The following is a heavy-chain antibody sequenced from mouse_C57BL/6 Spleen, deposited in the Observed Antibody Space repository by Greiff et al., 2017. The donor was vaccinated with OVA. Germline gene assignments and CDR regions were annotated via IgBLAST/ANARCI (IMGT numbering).Heavy chain of an antibody. V-gene: IGHV1-82*01. CDR3: AREYYGNRYFDV. J-gene: IGHJ1*03. CDR2: IYPGDGDT. D-gene: IGHD2-1*01. Sequence: QVQLQQSGPELVKPGASVKISCKASGYAFSSSWMNWVKQRPGKGLEWSGRIYPGDGDTNYNGKFKGKATLTADKSSSTAYMQLSSLTSEDSAVYFCAREYYGNRYFDVWGTGTTVTVSS. CDR1: GYAFSSSW.